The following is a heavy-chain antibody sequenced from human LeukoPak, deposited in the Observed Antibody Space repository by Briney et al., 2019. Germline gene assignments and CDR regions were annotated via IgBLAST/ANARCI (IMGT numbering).Heavy chain of an antibody. CDR3: ASHLRDFGTEGAFDI. D-gene: IGHD3-9*01. CDR1: GGSISSSSYY. CDR2: MYYSGST. Sequence: SETLSLTCTVSGGSISSSSYYWGWIRQPPGKGLEWIGNMYYSGSTYDNPSLKSRVTISVDTSKNQFSLKLSSVTAADTAVYYCASHLRDFGTEGAFDIWGQGTMVTVSS. V-gene: IGHV4-39*07. J-gene: IGHJ3*02.